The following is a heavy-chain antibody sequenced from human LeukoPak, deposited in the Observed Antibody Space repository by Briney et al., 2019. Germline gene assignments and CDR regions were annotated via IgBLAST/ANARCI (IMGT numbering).Heavy chain of an antibody. V-gene: IGHV3-7*01. D-gene: IGHD1-26*01. Sequence: GGSLRLSCAVSGFTFSTYWMSWVRQDPGKGLEWVANIKQDGSQKYYVHSVKGRFTISRDNAKNSLYLQMNSLRAEDTAVYYCAREKSGSNAAFDYWGQGTLVTVSS. CDR2: IKQDGSQK. CDR1: GFTFSTYW. CDR3: AREKSGSNAAFDY. J-gene: IGHJ4*02.